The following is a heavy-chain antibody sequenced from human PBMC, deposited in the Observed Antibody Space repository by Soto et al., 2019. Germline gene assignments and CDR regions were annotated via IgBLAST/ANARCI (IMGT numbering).Heavy chain of an antibody. V-gene: IGHV4-59*08. Sequence: QVQLQESGPGLVKPSETLSLTCTVSDDSSSNYKWSWIRQPPGRRLECIGCIDSNGGTSYNPSLQSRVTIPIDTSTKQFFLKLGSVTAADTAVYYCVRQGFGRLHGLVDVWGQGTTVTVSS. J-gene: IGHJ6*02. CDR3: VRQGFGRLHGLVDV. D-gene: IGHD3-10*01. CDR2: IDSNGGT. CDR1: DDSSSNYK.